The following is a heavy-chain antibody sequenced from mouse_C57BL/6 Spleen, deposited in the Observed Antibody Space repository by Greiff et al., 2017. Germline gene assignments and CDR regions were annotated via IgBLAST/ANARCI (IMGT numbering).Heavy chain of an antibody. D-gene: IGHD1-1*01. V-gene: IGHV5-12*01. CDR3: ARNYEGFDY. CDR1: GFTFSDYY. Sequence: EVMLVESGGGLVQPGGSLKLSCAASGFTFSDYYMYWVRQTPEKRLEWVAYISNGGGSTYYPDTVKGRFTISRDNAKNTLYLQMSRLKSEDTAMYYCARNYEGFDYWSQGTTLTVSS. CDR2: ISNGGGST. J-gene: IGHJ2*01.